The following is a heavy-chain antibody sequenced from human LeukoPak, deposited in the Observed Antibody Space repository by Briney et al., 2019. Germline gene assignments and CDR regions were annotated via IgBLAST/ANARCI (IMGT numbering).Heavy chain of an antibody. V-gene: IGHV4-38-2*01. CDR3: ARKRYYGSGSFDY. J-gene: IGHJ4*02. D-gene: IGHD3-10*01. CDR2: IYHSGST. CDR1: GYSISSGYY. Sequence: SETLSLTCAVSGYSISSGYYWGWIRQPPGKGLEWIGSIYHSGSTYYNPSLKGRVTISVDTSKNQFSLKLSSVTAADTAVYYCARKRYYGSGSFDYWGQGTLVTVSS.